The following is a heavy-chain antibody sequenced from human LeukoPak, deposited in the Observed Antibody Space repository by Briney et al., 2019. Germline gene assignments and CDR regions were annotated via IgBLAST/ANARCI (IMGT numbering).Heavy chain of an antibody. CDR1: GFTFSSYS. D-gene: IGHD2-15*01. J-gene: IGHJ3*02. CDR3: ARVRGSSMFVDAFDI. Sequence: GGSLRLSCAASGFTFSSYSMNWVRQAPGKGLEWVSSISSSSSYIYYADSVKGRFTISRDNAKNSLYLQMNSLRAEDTAVYYCARVRGSSMFVDAFDIWGQGTMVTVSS. V-gene: IGHV3-21*04. CDR2: ISSSSSYI.